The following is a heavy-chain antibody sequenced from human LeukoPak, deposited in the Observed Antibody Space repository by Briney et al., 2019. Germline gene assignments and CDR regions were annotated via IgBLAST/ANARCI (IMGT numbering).Heavy chain of an antibody. Sequence: ASVKVSCKASGYTFTSYAMNWVRQAPGQGLEWMGWINTNTGNPTYAQGFTGRFVFSLDTSVSTAYLQTSSLKAEDTAVYYCARILGPYYDFWSALLGADYWGQGTLVTVSS. V-gene: IGHV7-4-1*02. CDR1: GYTFTSYA. CDR3: ARILGPYYDFWSALLGADY. J-gene: IGHJ4*02. CDR2: INTNTGNP. D-gene: IGHD3-3*01.